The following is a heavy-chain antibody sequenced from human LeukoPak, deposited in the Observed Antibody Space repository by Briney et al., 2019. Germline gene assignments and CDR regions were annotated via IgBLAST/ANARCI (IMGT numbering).Heavy chain of an antibody. Sequence: SVTVSCKASGYTFTRHSISWVRQAPGQGLEWMGWISAENGYTEYEQRLQGRVTMTTDTSTSTDYMELTSLRSDDTAGYYCTNAQGVWERYTGDYWGQGTLVTVSS. CDR2: ISAENGYT. V-gene: IGHV1-18*04. CDR3: TNAQGVWERYTGDY. D-gene: IGHD2-8*01. CDR1: GYTFTRHS. J-gene: IGHJ4*02.